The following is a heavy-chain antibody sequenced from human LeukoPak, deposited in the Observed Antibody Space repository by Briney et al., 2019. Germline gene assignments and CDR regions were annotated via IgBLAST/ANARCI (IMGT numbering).Heavy chain of an antibody. CDR1: RGSISHYY. Sequence: SETLSLTCTVSRGSISHYYWSWVRQPAGKGLEWIGRIQATESTNYNPSLKSRVTMSVDTSKNQFSLKLSSVTAADTAVYYCARDTSPAFDIWGQGTMVTVSS. V-gene: IGHV4-4*07. D-gene: IGHD3-16*01. CDR3: ARDTSPAFDI. CDR2: IQATEST. J-gene: IGHJ3*02.